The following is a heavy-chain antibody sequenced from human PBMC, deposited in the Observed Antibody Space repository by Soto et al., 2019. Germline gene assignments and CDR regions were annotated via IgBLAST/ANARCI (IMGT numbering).Heavy chain of an antibody. J-gene: IGHJ5*02. CDR2: IYHSGST. V-gene: IGHV4-30-2*01. Sequence: TLSLTRSFYACSFMGYYGSWIRPPPGKGLEWIGYIYHSGSTYYNPSLKSRVTISVDRSKNQFSLKLSSVTAADTAVYYCARETAAGTLNWFDPWGQGTLVTVSS. D-gene: IGHD6-13*01. CDR1: ACSFMGYY. CDR3: ARETAAGTLNWFDP.